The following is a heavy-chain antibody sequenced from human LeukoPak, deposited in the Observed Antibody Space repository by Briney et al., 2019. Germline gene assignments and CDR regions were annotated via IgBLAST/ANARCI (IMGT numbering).Heavy chain of an antibody. CDR3: ARESGVNGGGFDP. CDR1: GFTFSSYS. D-gene: IGHD2-8*02. CDR2: ISSSSSYI. Sequence: GGPLRLSCAASGFTFSSYSMNWVRQAPGKGLEWVSSISSSSSYIYYADSVKGRFTISRDNAKNSLYLQMNSLRAEDTAVYYCARESGVNGGGFDPWGKGTLVTVSS. J-gene: IGHJ5*02. V-gene: IGHV3-21*01.